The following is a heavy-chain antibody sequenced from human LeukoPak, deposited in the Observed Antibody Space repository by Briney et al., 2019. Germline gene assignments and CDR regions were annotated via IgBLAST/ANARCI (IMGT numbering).Heavy chain of an antibody. CDR2: VHYSGAI. CDR1: GGPFSVTTYN. V-gene: IGHV4-39*01. Sequence: SETLSLTCTVSGGPFSVTTYNWGWIRQPPGKGLEWIGNVHYSGAIYYSPSLKNRVIISVDTAESQFSLKVTSVTAADTGVYFCPRRRASSSFVDHWGPGTLVTVSS. CDR3: PRRRASSSFVDH. D-gene: IGHD6-13*01. J-gene: IGHJ4*01.